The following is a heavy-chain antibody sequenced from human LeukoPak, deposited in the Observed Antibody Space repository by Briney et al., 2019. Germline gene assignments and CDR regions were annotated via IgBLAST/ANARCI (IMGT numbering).Heavy chain of an antibody. D-gene: IGHD5-18*01. CDR2: ISGYNGNT. Sequence: ASVKVSCKTSGYTFTNFGISWVRQAPGQGLEWMGWISGYNGNTKYAQKFQGRVTMTTDTSASTAYMELRSLRSDDTAVYYCASCGYRYGRLIDYWGQGTLVTVS. J-gene: IGHJ4*02. CDR3: ASCGYRYGRLIDY. CDR1: GYTFTNFG. V-gene: IGHV1-18*01.